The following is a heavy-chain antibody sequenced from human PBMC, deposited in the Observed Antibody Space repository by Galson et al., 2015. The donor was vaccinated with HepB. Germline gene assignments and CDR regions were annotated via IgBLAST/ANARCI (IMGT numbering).Heavy chain of an antibody. CDR1: GFTFGDYA. Sequence: SLRLSCAGSGFTFGDYAVSWVRQAPGKGLEWVGFITSRTYGGTTEYVASVKGRFTISRDDSKSIAYLQMNSLKSEDTAVYYCSRSVSGSNYYYAGGWGQGTLVSVSS. CDR3: SRSVSGSNYYYAGG. V-gene: IGHV3-49*04. J-gene: IGHJ4*02. D-gene: IGHD3-10*01. CDR2: ITSRTYGGTT.